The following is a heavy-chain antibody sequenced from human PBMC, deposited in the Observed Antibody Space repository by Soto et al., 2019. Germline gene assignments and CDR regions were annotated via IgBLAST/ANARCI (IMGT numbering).Heavy chain of an antibody. Sequence: QVQLQESGPGLVKPSETLSLTCTVSGDSMNNYYWNWIRQPPGKGLEWIGYIDYSGSTKYNPSLKSRVTXXVXTXXKQFSLKLSSVTATDTAVYYCARGTTTVERGWFDPWGQGTLVTVSS. CDR3: ARGTTTVERGWFDP. CDR1: GDSMNNYY. CDR2: IDYSGST. V-gene: IGHV4-59*01. J-gene: IGHJ5*02. D-gene: IGHD4-17*01.